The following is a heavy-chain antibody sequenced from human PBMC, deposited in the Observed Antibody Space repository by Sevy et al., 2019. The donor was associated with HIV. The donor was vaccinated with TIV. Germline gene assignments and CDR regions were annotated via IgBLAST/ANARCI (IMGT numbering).Heavy chain of an antibody. CDR1: GFTFSSYW. V-gene: IGHV3-74*01. Sequence: GGSLRLSCAASGFTFSSYWMHWVRQAPGKGLVWVSRINSDGSSTSYADSVKGRFTISRDNPKNTLYLQMNSLRAEDTAVYYCARAYSSNLHMDVWGKGTTVTVSS. D-gene: IGHD6-19*01. CDR3: ARAYSSNLHMDV. J-gene: IGHJ6*03. CDR2: INSDGSST.